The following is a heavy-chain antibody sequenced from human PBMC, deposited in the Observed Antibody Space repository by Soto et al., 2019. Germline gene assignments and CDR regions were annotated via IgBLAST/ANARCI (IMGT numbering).Heavy chain of an antibody. J-gene: IGHJ4*02. V-gene: IGHV1-69*01. CDR2: IIPIFGTA. Sequence: QVQLVQAGAEVKKPGSSVKVSCKASGGTFSSYAISWVRQAPGQGLEWMGGIIPIFGTANSAQKFQGRVTSTADESTSTAYMELSSRRSEDTAVYYCARELKGSGWDWVVNYWGQGTLVTVSS. CDR3: ARELKGSGWDWVVNY. D-gene: IGHD6-19*01. CDR1: GGTFSSYA.